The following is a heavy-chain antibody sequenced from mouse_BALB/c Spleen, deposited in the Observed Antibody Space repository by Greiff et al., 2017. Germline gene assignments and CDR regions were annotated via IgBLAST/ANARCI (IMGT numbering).Heavy chain of an antibody. Sequence: DVKLVESGPGLVKPSQSLSLTCSVTGYSITSGYYWNWIRQFPGNKLEWMGYISYDGSNNYNPSLKNRISITRDTSKNQFFLKLNSVTTEDTATYYCARALLHYYGSSNWYFDVWGAGTTVTVSS. D-gene: IGHD1-1*01. CDR2: ISYDGSN. CDR3: ARALLHYYGSSNWYFDV. V-gene: IGHV3-6*02. CDR1: GYSITSGYY. J-gene: IGHJ1*01.